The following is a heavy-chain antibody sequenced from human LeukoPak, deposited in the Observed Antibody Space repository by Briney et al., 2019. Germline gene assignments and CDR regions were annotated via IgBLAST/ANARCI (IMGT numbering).Heavy chain of an antibody. D-gene: IGHD1-7*01. CDR2: INPNSGGT. CDR1: GYTFTGYY. J-gene: IGHJ4*02. CDR3: ARRRITGTIVY. V-gene: IGHV1-2*02. Sequence: ASVKVSCKASGYTFTGYYMHWVRQAPGQGLEWMGLINPNSGGTNYAQKFQGRVTMTRDTSISTAYMELSRMRSNDTAVYYCARRRITGTIVYWGQGTLVTVSS.